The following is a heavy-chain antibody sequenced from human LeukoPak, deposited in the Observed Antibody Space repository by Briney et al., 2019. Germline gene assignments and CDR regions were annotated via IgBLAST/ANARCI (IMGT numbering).Heavy chain of an antibody. CDR1: GFTFSSYW. J-gene: IGHJ6*03. CDR3: ARAIALYYYYMDV. D-gene: IGHD3-16*02. Sequence: GGSRRLSCAASGFTFSSYWMHWVRQAPGKGLVWVSRINSDGSSTSYADSVKGRFTISRDNAKNTLYLQMNSLRAEDTAVYYCARAIALYYYYMDVWGKGTTVTVSS. CDR2: INSDGSST. V-gene: IGHV3-74*01.